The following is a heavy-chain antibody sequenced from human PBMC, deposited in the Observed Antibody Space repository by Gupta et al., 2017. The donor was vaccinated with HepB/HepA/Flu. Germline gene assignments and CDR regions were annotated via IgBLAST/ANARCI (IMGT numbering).Heavy chain of an antibody. J-gene: IGHJ4*01. D-gene: IGHD5-24*01. V-gene: IGHV1-69*04. CDR2: IIPILGIA. Sequence: QVQLVQSGAEVKKPGSSVKVSCKASGGTFSSYAISWVRQAPGQGLEWMGRIIPILGIANDAQKFQGRVTITEDKATITAYMEMRRLRSEDTAVYYCARDKESRRWPFDYGGHGTMVTVSS. CDR3: ARDKESRRWPFDY. CDR1: GGTFSSYA.